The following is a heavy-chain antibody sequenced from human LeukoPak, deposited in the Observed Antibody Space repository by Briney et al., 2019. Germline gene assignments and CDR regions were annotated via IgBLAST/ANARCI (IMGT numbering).Heavy chain of an antibody. D-gene: IGHD7-27*01. CDR1: GFAFSSYS. Sequence: GGSLRLSCAASGFAFSSYSMSWVRQAPGKGLEWVSSINVSPAYISYADSVKGRFTISRDNAKNSLYLQMNSLRAEDTAVYFCARDLNWGAGALDIWGKGTTVTVSS. CDR3: ARDLNWGAGALDI. J-gene: IGHJ6*04. CDR2: INVSPAYI. V-gene: IGHV3-21*01.